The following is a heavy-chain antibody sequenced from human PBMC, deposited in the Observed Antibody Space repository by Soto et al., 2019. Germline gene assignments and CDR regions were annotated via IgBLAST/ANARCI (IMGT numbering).Heavy chain of an antibody. D-gene: IGHD3-3*01. Sequence: ASVTVSCKASGYTFTSYAMHWVRQAPGQRLEEMGWINAGNGNTKYSQKFQGRVTITRDTSASTAYMELSSLRSEDTAVYYCARAVVWSGYLIVSHYYYGMDVWGQGSTVTVSS. CDR1: GYTFTSYA. J-gene: IGHJ6*02. V-gene: IGHV1-3*01. CDR2: INAGNGNT. CDR3: ARAVVWSGYLIVSHYYYGMDV.